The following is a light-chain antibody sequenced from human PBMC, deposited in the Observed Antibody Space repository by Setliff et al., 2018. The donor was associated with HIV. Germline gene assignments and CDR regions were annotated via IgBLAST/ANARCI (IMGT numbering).Light chain of an antibody. CDR3: CSYAGSSTFAV. J-gene: IGLJ3*02. CDR1: SSDVGSYNL. CDR2: EVS. Sequence: QSVLTQPASVSESPGQSITISYTGTSSDVGSYNLVSWYRQYPGKAPTLMIYEVSRRPSGVSNRFSGSKSGNTASLTISGLQAEDEADYYCCSYAGSSTFAVFGGGTKVTVL. V-gene: IGLV2-23*02.